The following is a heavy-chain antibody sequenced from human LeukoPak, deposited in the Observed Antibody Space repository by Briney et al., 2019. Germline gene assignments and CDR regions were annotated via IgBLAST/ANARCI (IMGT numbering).Heavy chain of an antibody. CDR2: ISAYNGNT. D-gene: IGHD3-22*01. CDR1: GYTFTSYG. Sequence: ASVKVSCKASGYTFTSYGISWVRQAPGQGLEWMGWISAYNGNTNYAQKLQGRVTMTTDTSTSTAYMELRSLRSDDTAVYYCARDYYDSSGYYYAGWFDPWGQGTLVTVSS. CDR3: ARDYYDSSGYYYAGWFDP. J-gene: IGHJ5*02. V-gene: IGHV1-18*01.